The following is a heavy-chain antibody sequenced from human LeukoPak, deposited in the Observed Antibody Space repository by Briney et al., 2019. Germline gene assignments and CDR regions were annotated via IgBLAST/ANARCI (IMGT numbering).Heavy chain of an antibody. V-gene: IGHV4-34*01. Sequence: SETLSLTCAVYGGSFSGYYWSWIRQPPGKGLEWIGSIYHSGSTYYNPSLKSRVTISVDTSKNQFSLKLSSVTAADTAVYYCARVGPYYGSGTFYDARGTFDYWGQGTLVTVSS. CDR1: GGSFSGYY. CDR3: ARVGPYYGSGTFYDARGTFDY. CDR2: IYHSGST. J-gene: IGHJ4*02. D-gene: IGHD3-10*01.